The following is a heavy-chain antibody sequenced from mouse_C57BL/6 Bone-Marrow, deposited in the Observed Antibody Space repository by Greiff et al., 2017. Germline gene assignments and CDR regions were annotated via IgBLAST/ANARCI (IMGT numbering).Heavy chain of an antibody. J-gene: IGHJ2*01. D-gene: IGHD1-1*01. CDR2: ISSGGSYT. CDR1: GFTFSSYG. Sequence: EVQVVESGGDLVKPGGSLKLSCAASGFTFSSYGMSWVRQTPDKRLEWVATISSGGSYTYYPDSVKGRFTISRDNAKNTLYLQMSSLKSEDTAMYYCARQSPPYYYGSSWYYFDYWGQGTTLTVSS. CDR3: ARQSPPYYYGSSWYYFDY. V-gene: IGHV5-6*01.